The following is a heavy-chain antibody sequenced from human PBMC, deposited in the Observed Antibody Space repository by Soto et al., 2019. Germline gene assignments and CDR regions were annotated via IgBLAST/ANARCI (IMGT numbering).Heavy chain of an antibody. J-gene: IGHJ6*02. Sequence: ASVKVSCKASGFTFTSSAVQWVRQARGQRLEWIGWIVVGSGNTNYAQKYQERVTITRDMSTSTAYMELSSLRSEDTAVYYCAADQRSIAAAGYYYYGLDVWGQGTTVTVSS. D-gene: IGHD6-13*01. CDR3: AADQRSIAAAGYYYYGLDV. V-gene: IGHV1-58*01. CDR1: GFTFTSSA. CDR2: IVVGSGNT.